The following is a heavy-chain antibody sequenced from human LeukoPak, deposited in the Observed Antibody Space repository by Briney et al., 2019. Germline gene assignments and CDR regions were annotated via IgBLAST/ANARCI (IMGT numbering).Heavy chain of an antibody. CDR3: AKVSTSSSHSYYFDY. J-gene: IGHJ4*02. Sequence: QSGGSLRLSCAASGFTVSSNYMSWVRQAPGKGLEWVSVIYSGDSTYYADSVKGRFTISRDNSKNTLYLQMNSLRAEDTAVYYCAKVSTSSSHSYYFDYWGQGTLVTVSS. CDR2: IYSGDST. V-gene: IGHV3-53*01. CDR1: GFTVSSNY. D-gene: IGHD6-13*01.